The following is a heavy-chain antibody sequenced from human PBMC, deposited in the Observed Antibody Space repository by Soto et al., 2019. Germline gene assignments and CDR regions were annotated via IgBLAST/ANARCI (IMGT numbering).Heavy chain of an antibody. CDR2: ISYSGST. Sequence: QVQLQESGPGLVKPSETLSLTCSVSGGSVSGDKIYWSWLRHSPGKGLEWIGFISYSGSTIYNPSLKNRLTISVARSKDKFSPRLSSVTASDTATHCRVHSTCFAIHFWGPGTTV. D-gene: IGHD2-21*01. J-gene: IGHJ6*02. CDR1: GGSVSGDKIY. V-gene: IGHV4-61*01. CDR3: VHSTCFAIHF.